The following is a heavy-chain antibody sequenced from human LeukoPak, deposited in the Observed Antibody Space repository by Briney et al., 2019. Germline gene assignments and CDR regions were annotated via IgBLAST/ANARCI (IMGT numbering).Heavy chain of an antibody. CDR2: INHSGST. CDR3: ARRVAARDY. CDR1: GGSFSGYY. V-gene: IGHV4-34*01. J-gene: IGHJ4*02. Sequence: PSETLSLTCAVYGGSFSGYYWSWIRQPPGKGLEWIGEINHSGSTNYNPSLKSRVTISVDTSKNQFSLKLSSVTAADTAVYYCARRVAARDYWGQGTLVTVSS. D-gene: IGHD6-6*01.